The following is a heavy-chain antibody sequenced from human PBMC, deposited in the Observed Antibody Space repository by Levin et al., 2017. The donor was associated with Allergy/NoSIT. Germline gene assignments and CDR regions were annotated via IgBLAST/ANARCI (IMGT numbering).Heavy chain of an antibody. Sequence: GESLKISCAASGFTFTNYRMNWVRQAPGKGLEWVSYISNSSDTIYYADSVKGRFTISRDNAKNSLYLQMNSLRDEDTAVYYCARYFDLWGRGTLVTVSS. CDR1: GFTFTNYR. CDR3: ARYFDL. V-gene: IGHV3-48*02. J-gene: IGHJ2*01. CDR2: ISNSSDTI.